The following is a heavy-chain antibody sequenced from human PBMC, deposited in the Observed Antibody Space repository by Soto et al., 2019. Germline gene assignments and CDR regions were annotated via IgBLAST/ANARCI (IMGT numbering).Heavy chain of an antibody. J-gene: IGHJ6*02. V-gene: IGHV4-61*01. CDR1: GGSVSSGSYY. Sequence: PSETLSLTCTVSGGSVSSGSYYWIWIRQPPGKGLEWIGYIYYSGSTNYNPSLKSRVTISVDTSKNQFSLKLSSVTAADTAVYYCARNHDYGDPYYYYGMDVWGQGTTVTVSS. CDR3: ARNHDYGDPYYYYGMDV. D-gene: IGHD4-17*01. CDR2: IYYSGST.